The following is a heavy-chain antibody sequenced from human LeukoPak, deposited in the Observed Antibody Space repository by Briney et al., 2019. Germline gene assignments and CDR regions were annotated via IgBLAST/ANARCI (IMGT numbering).Heavy chain of an antibody. J-gene: IGHJ5*02. CDR3: AREVEYSSSWYSGFDP. CDR1: GGSISSHY. CDR2: IYYCGST. Sequence: SETLSLTCTVSGGSISSHYWSWIRQPPGKGLEWIGYIYYCGSTNYNPSLKSRVSISVDTSKNQFSLKLSSVTAADTAVYYCAREVEYSSSWYSGFDPWGQGTLVTVSS. V-gene: IGHV4-59*11. D-gene: IGHD6-13*01.